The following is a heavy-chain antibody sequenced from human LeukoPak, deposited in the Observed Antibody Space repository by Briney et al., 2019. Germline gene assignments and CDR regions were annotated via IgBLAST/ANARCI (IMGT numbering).Heavy chain of an antibody. CDR1: GGSISSYY. Sequence: SETLSLTCTVSGGSISSYYWSWIRQPPGKGLEWIGRIYNSGTTNYDPSLKSRVTMSMDTSKNEFSLKLSSVTAADTAVYFCARDPLYDINGNYFDTWGQGTLVTVSS. D-gene: IGHD2-8*01. V-gene: IGHV4-4*07. J-gene: IGHJ5*02. CDR3: ARDPLYDINGNYFDT. CDR2: IYNSGTT.